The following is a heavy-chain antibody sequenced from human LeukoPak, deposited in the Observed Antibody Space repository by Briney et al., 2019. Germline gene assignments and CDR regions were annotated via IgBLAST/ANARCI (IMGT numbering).Heavy chain of an antibody. V-gene: IGHV3-23*01. J-gene: IGHJ3*02. CDR2: ISGSGGST. CDR3: ARARSSYGYGDAFDI. Sequence: GGSLRLSCAASGFTFSSYAMSWVRQAPGKGLEWVSVISGSGGSTYYADSVKGRFTISRDNSKNTLYLQMNSLRAEDTAVYYCARARSSYGYGDAFDIWGQGTMVTVSS. D-gene: IGHD5-18*01. CDR1: GFTFSSYA.